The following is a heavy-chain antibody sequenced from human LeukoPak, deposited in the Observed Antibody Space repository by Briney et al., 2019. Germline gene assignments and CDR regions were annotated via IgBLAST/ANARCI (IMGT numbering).Heavy chain of an antibody. CDR3: ARAIAVAVFDY. CDR2: ISSNGGST. CDR1: GFTFSSYG. Sequence: PGRSLRLSCAASGFTFSSYGMHWVRQAPGKGLEYVSAISSNGGSTYYANSVKGRFTISRDNSKNRLYLQMGSLRAEDMAVYYCARAIAVAVFDYWGQGTLVTVSS. J-gene: IGHJ4*02. D-gene: IGHD6-19*01. V-gene: IGHV3-64*01.